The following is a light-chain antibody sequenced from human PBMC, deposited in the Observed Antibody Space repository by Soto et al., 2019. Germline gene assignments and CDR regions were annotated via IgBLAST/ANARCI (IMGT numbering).Light chain of an antibody. CDR1: SSDVGGYNY. CDR3: CSYAARSTSVV. Sequence: QSVLTQPRSVSGSPGQSVTISCTGTSSDVGGYNYVSWYQQYPGKAPKLMIYDVSERPSGVPDRFSGSKSGNTASLTISGLQAEDEADYYCCSYAARSTSVVFGGGIKLTVL. J-gene: IGLJ2*01. CDR2: DVS. V-gene: IGLV2-11*01.